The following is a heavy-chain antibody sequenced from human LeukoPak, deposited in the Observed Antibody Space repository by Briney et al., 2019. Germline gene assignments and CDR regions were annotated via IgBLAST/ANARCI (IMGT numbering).Heavy chain of an antibody. D-gene: IGHD5-18*01. J-gene: IGHJ4*02. Sequence: SETLSLTCAVYGGSFSGYYWSWIRQPPGKGLEWGGEINHSGSTNYNPSLKSRVTISVDTSKNQFSLKLSSVTAADTAVYYCARETRYSYGTFDYWGQGTLVTVSS. CDR3: ARETRYSYGTFDY. CDR2: INHSGST. CDR1: GGSFSGYY. V-gene: IGHV4-34*01.